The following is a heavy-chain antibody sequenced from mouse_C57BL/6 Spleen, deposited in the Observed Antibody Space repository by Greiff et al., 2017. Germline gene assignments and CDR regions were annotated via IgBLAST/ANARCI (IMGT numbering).Heavy chain of an antibody. V-gene: IGHV1-82*01. J-gene: IGHJ2*01. CDR3: APDGYHYFDY. CDR2: IYPGDGDT. Sequence: QVQLQQSGPELVKPGASVKISCKASGYAFSSSWMNWVKQRPGKGLEWIGRIYPGDGDTNYNGKFKGKATLTADKSSSTAYMQLSSLTSEYSAVYFCAPDGYHYFDYWGQGTTLTVSS. D-gene: IGHD2-3*01. CDR1: GYAFSSSW.